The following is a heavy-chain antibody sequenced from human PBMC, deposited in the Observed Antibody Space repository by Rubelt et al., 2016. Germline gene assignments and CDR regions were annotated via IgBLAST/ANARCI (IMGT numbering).Heavy chain of an antibody. V-gene: IGHV4-39*02. CDR3: ARPRLPDYYTTFDY. CDR2: VFYSGTT. D-gene: IGHD3-9*01. Sequence: QLQLQESGPGLVKPSETLSLTCTVSGGSISSSRYYWGWIRQPPGKGLAWIGSVFYSGTTYYNASLKRRVTISVDTSKNHFSLKLSSVTAADTAVYYCARPRLPDYYTTFDYWGQGSLVTVSS. CDR1: GGSISSSRYY. J-gene: IGHJ4*02.